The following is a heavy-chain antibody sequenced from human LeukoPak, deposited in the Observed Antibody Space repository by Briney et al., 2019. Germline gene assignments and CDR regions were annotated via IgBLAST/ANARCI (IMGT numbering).Heavy chain of an antibody. V-gene: IGHV3-48*03. Sequence: LPGGSLRLSCAASGFTFSSYEMNWVRQAPGKGLEWVSYISSSGSTIYYADSGKGRFTISRDNAKNSLHMQMNSLRAEDTAVYYCARERHMDTAMAYYFDYWGQGTLVTVSS. CDR1: GFTFSSYE. D-gene: IGHD5-18*01. CDR3: ARERHMDTAMAYYFDY. J-gene: IGHJ4*02. CDR2: ISSSGSTI.